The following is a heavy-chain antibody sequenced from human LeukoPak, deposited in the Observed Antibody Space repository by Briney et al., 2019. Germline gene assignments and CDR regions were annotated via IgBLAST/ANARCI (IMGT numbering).Heavy chain of an antibody. D-gene: IGHD3-16*02. CDR1: GGSFSGYY. Sequence: SETLSLTCAVYGGSFSGYYWSWIRQPPGKGLEWIGEINHSGSTNYNPSLKSRVTISVDTSKNQFSLKLSSVTAADTAVYYCARGNYDYVWGSYRQYYFDYRGQGTLVTVSS. CDR2: INHSGST. CDR3: ARGNYDYVWGSYRQYYFDY. V-gene: IGHV4-34*01. J-gene: IGHJ4*02.